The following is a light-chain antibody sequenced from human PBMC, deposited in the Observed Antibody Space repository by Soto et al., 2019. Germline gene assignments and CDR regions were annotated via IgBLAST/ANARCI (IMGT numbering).Light chain of an antibody. Sequence: ETVLVLSPGPLSLSPWERATLSFMASQSVGYSLAWYQQRPGQAPTLLISDASTRAPGIPDRFSGSGSGTDFTLTISSLQPEDYALYYCQQYGPSFITFDQGARIEI. CDR2: DAS. CDR3: QQYGPSFIT. V-gene: IGKV3-20*01. J-gene: IGKJ5*01. CDR1: QSVGYS.